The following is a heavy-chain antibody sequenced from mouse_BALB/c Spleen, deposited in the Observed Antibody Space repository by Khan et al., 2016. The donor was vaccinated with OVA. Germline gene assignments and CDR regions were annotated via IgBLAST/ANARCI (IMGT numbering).Heavy chain of an antibody. CDR1: GFSLTSYG. Sequence: QVQLKESGPGLVAPSQSLSITCTISGFSLTSYGVHWVRQPPGKGLEWLVVIWSDGHTTYNSALKSRLGISKDNSKSQAFLKMNSLQTDDTAHYSCARHGYYGNYGPNFDVWGAGTTVTVSS. CDR3: ARHGYYGNYGPNFDV. D-gene: IGHD2-1*01. V-gene: IGHV2-6-1*01. J-gene: IGHJ1*01. CDR2: IWSDGHT.